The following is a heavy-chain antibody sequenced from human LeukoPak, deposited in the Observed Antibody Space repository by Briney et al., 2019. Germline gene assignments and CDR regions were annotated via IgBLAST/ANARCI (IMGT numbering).Heavy chain of an antibody. CDR2: INHSGST. J-gene: IGHJ3*02. CDR1: CGSFSGYY. Sequence: SETLSLTCAVYCGSFSGYYWSWIRQPPGKGLEWIGEINHSGSTNYNPSLKSRVTISVDTSKNQFSLKLSSVTAADTAVYYCARPQARYCSSTSCYKGAFDIWGQGTMVTVSS. D-gene: IGHD2-2*01. CDR3: ARPQARYCSSTSCYKGAFDI. V-gene: IGHV4-34*01.